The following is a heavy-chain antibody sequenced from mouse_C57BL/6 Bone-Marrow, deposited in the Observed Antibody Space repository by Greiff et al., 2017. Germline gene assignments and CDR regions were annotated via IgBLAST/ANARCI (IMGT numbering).Heavy chain of an antibody. CDR1: GYTFTSYW. Sequence: QVQLQQPGAELVKPGASVKMSCKASGYTFTSYWITWVKQRPGQGLEWIGDIYPGSGSTTYNEKFKSKATLTVDTSSSPAYMQLSSLTSEDSAVYYCARVTGYYAMDYWGQGTSVTVSS. D-gene: IGHD4-1*01. CDR2: IYPGSGST. V-gene: IGHV1-55*01. CDR3: ARVTGYYAMDY. J-gene: IGHJ4*01.